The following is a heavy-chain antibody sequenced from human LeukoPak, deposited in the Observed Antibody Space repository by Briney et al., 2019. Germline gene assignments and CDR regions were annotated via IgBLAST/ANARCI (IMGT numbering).Heavy chain of an antibody. CDR1: GYTYTSYG. CDR2: ISAYNGNT. CDR3: ARTPRDAYSTSYQQLWSYYFDY. J-gene: IGHJ4*02. V-gene: IGHV1-18*01. Sequence: ASVKVSCKASGYTYTSYGISWVRQAPGQGLEWMGWISAYNGNTNYAQKLQGGVTMTTDTSTSTAYMELRSLRSDDTAVYYCARTPRDAYSTSYQQLWSYYFDYWGQGTLVTVSS. D-gene: IGHD2-2*01.